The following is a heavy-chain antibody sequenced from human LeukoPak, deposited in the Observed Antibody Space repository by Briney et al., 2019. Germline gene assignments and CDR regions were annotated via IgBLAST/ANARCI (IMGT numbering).Heavy chain of an antibody. CDR1: GGSISSGSYY. Sequence: PSQTLSLTRTVSGGSISSGSYYWSWIRQPAGKGLEWIGRIYTSGSTNYNPSLKSRVTISVDTSKNQFSLKLSSVTAADTAVYYCARDAFDIWGQGTMVTVSS. CDR3: ARDAFDI. V-gene: IGHV4-61*02. J-gene: IGHJ3*02. CDR2: IYTSGST.